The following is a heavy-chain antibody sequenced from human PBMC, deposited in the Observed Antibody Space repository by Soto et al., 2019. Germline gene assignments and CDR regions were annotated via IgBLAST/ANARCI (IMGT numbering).Heavy chain of an antibody. D-gene: IGHD3-10*01. CDR3: ATGLVLSMVLGPFDS. J-gene: IGHJ4*02. CDR1: GFIFSNYA. Sequence: GGSLRLSCAASGFIFSNYAMSWVRQAPGKGLEWVSTISGSGDTTYYADSVKGRFTISRDNSKSTLSVQMNSLRAEDTAVYYCATGLVLSMVLGPFDSWGLGTLVTVSS. V-gene: IGHV3-23*01. CDR2: ISGSGDTT.